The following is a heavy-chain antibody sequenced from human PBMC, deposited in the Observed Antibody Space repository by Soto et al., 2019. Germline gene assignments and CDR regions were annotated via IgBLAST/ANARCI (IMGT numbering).Heavy chain of an antibody. D-gene: IGHD6-13*01. CDR1: GVPFSTYA. V-gene: IGHV3-23*01. J-gene: IGHJ6*02. CDR2: ISRSGGRS. Sequence: EVQVLESGGGLVQPGGSLRLSCAVSGVPFSTYAITWIRQAPGKGLEWVSAISRSGGRSFFADSVKGRFTISRDNSKNSLYLEMNDLRVDDTGVYYCVRATRSWGHYYYHGMDVWGQGTTVTV. CDR3: VRATRSWGHYYYHGMDV.